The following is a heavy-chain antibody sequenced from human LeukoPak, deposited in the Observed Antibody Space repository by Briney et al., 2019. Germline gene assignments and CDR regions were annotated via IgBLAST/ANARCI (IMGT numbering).Heavy chain of an antibody. J-gene: IGHJ4*02. V-gene: IGHV3-21*01. CDR3: ARTASYYDSSGYTRQDY. CDR2: ISSSSSYI. Sequence: GSLRLSCAASGFTFSSYSMNWVRQAPGKGLEWVSSISSSSSYIYYADSVKGRFTISRDNAKNSLYLQMNSLRAEDTAVYYCARTASYYDSSGYTRQDYWGQGTLVTVSS. CDR1: GFTFSSYS. D-gene: IGHD3-22*01.